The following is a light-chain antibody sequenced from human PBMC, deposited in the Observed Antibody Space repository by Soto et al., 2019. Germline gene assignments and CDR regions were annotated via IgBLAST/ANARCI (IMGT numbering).Light chain of an antibody. Sequence: DIQMTQSPSSLSASVGDRVTITCRASQGINNYLAWYQQKPGKVPKLLIYVASTLQSGVPTPFSGSISGTDFALTISSQKPEDVSTYYCKKYNSAPWTFGQGTKVDIK. V-gene: IGKV1-27*01. CDR3: KKYNSAPWT. CDR2: VAS. J-gene: IGKJ1*01. CDR1: QGINNY.